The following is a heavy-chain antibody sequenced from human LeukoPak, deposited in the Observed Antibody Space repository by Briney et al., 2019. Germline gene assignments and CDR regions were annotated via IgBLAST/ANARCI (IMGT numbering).Heavy chain of an antibody. J-gene: IGHJ4*02. CDR1: GFTFSSYG. CDR2: ISYDGSNK. CDR3: AKYDFSGGDY. D-gene: IGHD3-3*01. Sequence: RSLRLSCAASGFTFSSYGMHWVRQAPGKGLEWVAVISYDGSNKYYADSVRGRFTISRDNSKNTLYLQMNSLRAEDTAVYYRAKYDFSGGDYWGQGTLVTVSS. V-gene: IGHV3-30*18.